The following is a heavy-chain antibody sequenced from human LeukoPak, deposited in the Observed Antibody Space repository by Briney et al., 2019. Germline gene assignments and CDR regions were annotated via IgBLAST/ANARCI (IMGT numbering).Heavy chain of an antibody. Sequence: ASVQVSCKASGYTFTGYYIYWVRQAPGQGLEWMGWINPNSGGTHYAQKFQGRVTMTRDTSISTAYMELSRLRSDDTAVYYCARDRVYSYGYDFDYWGQGTLVTVSS. D-gene: IGHD5-18*01. CDR1: GYTFTGYY. CDR3: ARDRVYSYGYDFDY. CDR2: INPNSGGT. V-gene: IGHV1-2*02. J-gene: IGHJ4*02.